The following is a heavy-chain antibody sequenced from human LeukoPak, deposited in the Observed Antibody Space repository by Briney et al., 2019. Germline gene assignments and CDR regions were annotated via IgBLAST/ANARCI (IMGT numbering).Heavy chain of an antibody. V-gene: IGHV3-21*01. D-gene: IGHD3-10*01. Sequence: PGGSLRLSCAASGFTFSSYSMNWVRQAPGKGLEWVSSISSSSSYIYYADSVKGRFTISRDNAKNSLYLQMNSLRAEDTAVYYCARDSHGSGSYYRFDYWGQGTLVTVSS. CDR3: ARDSHGSGSYYRFDY. CDR2: ISSSSSYI. J-gene: IGHJ4*02. CDR1: GFTFSSYS.